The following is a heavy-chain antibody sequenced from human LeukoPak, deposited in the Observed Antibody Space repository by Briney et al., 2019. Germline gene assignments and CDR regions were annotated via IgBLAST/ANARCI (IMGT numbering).Heavy chain of an antibody. Sequence: SVKVSCKASGGTFSSYAISWVRQAPGQGLEWMGGIIPIFGTANYAQKFQGRVTITADESTSTAYMELSSLRSEDTAVYYCARTDVNYDYVWGTSPAYYFDYWGQGTLVTVSS. V-gene: IGHV1-69*01. D-gene: IGHD3-16*01. CDR3: ARTDVNYDYVWGTSPAYYFDY. J-gene: IGHJ4*02. CDR1: GGTFSSYA. CDR2: IIPIFGTA.